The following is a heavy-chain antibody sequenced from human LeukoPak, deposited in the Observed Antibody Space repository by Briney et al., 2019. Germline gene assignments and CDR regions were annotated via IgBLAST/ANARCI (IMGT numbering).Heavy chain of an antibody. CDR3: ARDSVWVAAGDFDY. J-gene: IGHJ4*02. D-gene: IGHD6-13*01. CDR2: ISETSSYT. Sequence: PGGSLRLSCAASTFIFSGYSMNWVRQAPGKGLEWVSYISETSSYTYYADSVKGRFTISRDNAKNSLYLQMNSLRAEDTAVYYCARDSVWVAAGDFDYWGQGTLVTVSS. CDR1: TFIFSGYS. V-gene: IGHV3-21*04.